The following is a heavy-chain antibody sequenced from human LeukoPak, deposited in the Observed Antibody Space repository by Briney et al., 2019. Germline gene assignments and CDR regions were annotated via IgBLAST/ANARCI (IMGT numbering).Heavy chain of an antibody. J-gene: IGHJ4*02. D-gene: IGHD6-19*01. CDR3: AREEYSSGRDY. CDR2: IYTSGST. V-gene: IGHV4-61*02. CDR1: GGSISSGSYY. Sequence: PSQTLSLTCTVSGGSISSGSYYWSWIRQPAGKGLEWIGRIYTSGSTNCNPSLKSRVTISVDTSKNQFSLKLSSVTAADTAVYYCAREEYSSGRDYWGQGTLVTVSS.